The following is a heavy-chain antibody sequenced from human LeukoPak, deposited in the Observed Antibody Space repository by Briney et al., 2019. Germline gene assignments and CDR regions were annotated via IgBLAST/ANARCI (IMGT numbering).Heavy chain of an antibody. CDR2: IIPIFGTA. CDR1: GGTFSSYA. J-gene: IGHJ4*02. Sequence: SVKVSCKASGGTFSSYAISWVRQAPGQGLEWMGGIIPIFGTANYAQKFQGRVTITADESTSTAYMELSSLRSEDAAVYYCARDVLLRYSSGWDYFDYWGQGTLVTVSS. CDR3: ARDVLLRYSSGWDYFDY. V-gene: IGHV1-69*13. D-gene: IGHD6-19*01.